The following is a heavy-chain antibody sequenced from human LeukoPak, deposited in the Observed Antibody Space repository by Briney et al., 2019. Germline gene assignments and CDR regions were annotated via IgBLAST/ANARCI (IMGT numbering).Heavy chain of an antibody. D-gene: IGHD2-15*01. Sequence: GGSLRLSCAASGFTFDDYAMHWVRQAPGKGLEWVSGISWNSGSIGYADSVKGRFTISRDNAKNSLYLQMNSLRAEDMALYYCAKGSGISGLDYWGPGTLVTVSS. CDR2: ISWNSGSI. V-gene: IGHV3-9*03. J-gene: IGHJ4*02. CDR1: GFTFDDYA. CDR3: AKGSGISGLDY.